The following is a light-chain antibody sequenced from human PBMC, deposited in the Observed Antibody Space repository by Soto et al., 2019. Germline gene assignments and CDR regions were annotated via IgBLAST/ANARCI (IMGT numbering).Light chain of an antibody. CDR1: QNIDTY. Sequence: EIVLTQSPATLSLSPGARATLSCRASQNIDTYLAWYQQKPGQAPRLLIYDASNRATGIPARFSGSGSGTDFTLAISSLEPEDFAVYYCQQSSNWQGTFGRGTKVDIK. V-gene: IGKV3-11*01. J-gene: IGKJ1*01. CDR2: DAS. CDR3: QQSSNWQGT.